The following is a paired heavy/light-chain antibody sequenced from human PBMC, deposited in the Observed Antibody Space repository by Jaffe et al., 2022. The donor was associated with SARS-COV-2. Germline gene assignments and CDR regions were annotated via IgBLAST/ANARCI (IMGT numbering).Light chain of an antibody. CDR1: RGIDSW. J-gene: IGKJ4*01. CDR2: DAS. Sequence: DIQMTQSPSSVSASVGDKVTITCRASRGIDSWLAWYQQKPGKAPKLLIYDASSLQSGVPSRFSGSGSGTDFTLTISSLQPEDFATYYCQQAKSFPLTFGGGTKVEIK. V-gene: IGKV1-12*01. CDR3: QQAKSFPLT.
Heavy chain of an antibody. J-gene: IGHJ5*02. Sequence: EVQLVESGGGLVQPGGSLRLSCAASGFTFSIYAMSWVRQAPGKGLEWVSAISGSGGNMFYADSVKGRFTISRDNSKNTLYLQMNGLRAEDTAVYYCAKDERSFSKRDWYGWFDPWGQGTLVTVSS. D-gene: IGHD3-9*01. CDR3: AKDERSFSKRDWYGWFDP. CDR1: GFTFSIYA. V-gene: IGHV3-23*04. CDR2: ISGSGGNM.